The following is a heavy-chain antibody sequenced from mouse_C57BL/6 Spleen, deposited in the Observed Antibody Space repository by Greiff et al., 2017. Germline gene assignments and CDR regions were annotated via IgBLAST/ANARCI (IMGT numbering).Heavy chain of an antibody. Sequence: QVQLQQPGAELVRPGSSVQLSCKASGYTFTSYWLHWVKQRPIQGLEWIGNIDPSDSETHYNQKFKDKATLTVDKSSSTAYMQLSSLTSEDSAVYYCARGGSHPLDYWGQGTTLTVSS. J-gene: IGHJ2*01. CDR2: IDPSDSET. CDR3: ARGGSHPLDY. CDR1: GYTFTSYW. V-gene: IGHV1-52*01.